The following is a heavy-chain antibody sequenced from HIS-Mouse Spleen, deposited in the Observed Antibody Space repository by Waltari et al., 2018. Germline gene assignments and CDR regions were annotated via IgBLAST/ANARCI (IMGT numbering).Heavy chain of an antibody. CDR3: AREIPYSSSWYDWYFDL. V-gene: IGHV4-39*07. CDR1: GGSIISISYY. D-gene: IGHD6-13*01. Sequence: QLPLQESGPGLVTPSETLSLTCTVSGGSIISISYYWGWIRQPPGKGLEWIGRIYYSGSTYYNPSLKSRVTISVDTSKNQFSLKLSSVTAADTAVYYCAREIPYSSSWYDWYFDLWGRGTLVTVSS. CDR2: IYYSGST. J-gene: IGHJ2*01.